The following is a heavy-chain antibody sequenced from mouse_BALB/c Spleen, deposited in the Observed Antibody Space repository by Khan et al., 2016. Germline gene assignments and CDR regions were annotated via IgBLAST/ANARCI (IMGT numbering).Heavy chain of an antibody. J-gene: IGHJ3*01. CDR3: TTLVAH. CDR1: GYTFADYE. Sequence: QVQLKESGAELVRPGASVKLSCKASGYTFADYEMHWVKQTPAQGLEWIGVIHPGSGGTAYNQKFKGKATLTADKSSSTAYMELSSLTSEDSAVYYCTTLVAHWGQGTLVTVSA. V-gene: IGHV1-15*01. D-gene: IGHD2-10*02. CDR2: IHPGSGGT.